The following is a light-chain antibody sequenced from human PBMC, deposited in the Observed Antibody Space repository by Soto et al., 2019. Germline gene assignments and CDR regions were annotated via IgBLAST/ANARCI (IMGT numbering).Light chain of an antibody. CDR2: DVS. V-gene: IGLV2-14*03. J-gene: IGLJ1*01. CDR3: SSFTSGSSYV. CDR1: SSDVGSYNS. Sequence: QSAPAQPASVSGSPGQSIALSCTGTSSDVGSYNSVSWYQQYPGKAPTLMIHDVSDRPSGVSNRFSGSKSGNTASLTISGLQAEDEADYSCSSFTSGSSYVFGSGTKVTVL.